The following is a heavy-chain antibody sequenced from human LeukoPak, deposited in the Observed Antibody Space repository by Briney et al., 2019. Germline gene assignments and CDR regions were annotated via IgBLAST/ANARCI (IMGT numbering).Heavy chain of an antibody. CDR3: ARGWSNTAARRGLVRSNWYFDL. V-gene: IGHV4-61*02. J-gene: IGHJ2*01. D-gene: IGHD6-6*01. Sequence: SETLSLTCTVSGGSISSGSYYWSWIRQPAGKGLEWIGRIYTSGSTNYNPSLKSRVTISVDTSKNQFSLKLSSVTAADTAVYYCARGWSNTAARRGLVRSNWYFDLWGRGTLVTVSS. CDR1: GGSISSGSYY. CDR2: IYTSGST.